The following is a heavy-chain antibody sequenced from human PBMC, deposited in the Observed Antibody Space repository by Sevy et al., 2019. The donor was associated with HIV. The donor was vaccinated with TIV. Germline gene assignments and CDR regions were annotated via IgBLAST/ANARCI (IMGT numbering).Heavy chain of an antibody. D-gene: IGHD1-26*01. CDR2: IRSGVDTI. CDR3: AKDRWDTTSPSRALDF. Sequence: GGSLRLSCAASGFTLSNCNMNWVRQAPGKGLEWISYIRSGVDTIYYAQSVKGRFTFSRDKAKNSLYLQMDSLTDEDTAVYYCAKDRWDTTSPSRALDFWGQGTLVTVSS. CDR1: GFTLSNCN. J-gene: IGHJ4*02. V-gene: IGHV3-48*02.